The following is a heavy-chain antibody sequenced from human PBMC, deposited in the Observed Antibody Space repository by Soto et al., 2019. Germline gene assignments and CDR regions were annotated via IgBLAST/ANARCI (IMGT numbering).Heavy chain of an antibody. CDR3: AREPEYSSGWYGMDV. V-gene: IGHV1-69*08. Sequence: QVHLVQSGAEVKKPGSSVKVSCKASGGTFNTFSVTWVRQAPGQGLEWMGRIIPILGMPNYSHKFQGRVTMTADKSSNTAYMELSGLTSDDTAAYYCAREPEYSSGWYGMDVWGQGTTVTVS. J-gene: IGHJ6*02. D-gene: IGHD6-19*01. CDR1: GGTFNTFS. CDR2: IIPILGMP.